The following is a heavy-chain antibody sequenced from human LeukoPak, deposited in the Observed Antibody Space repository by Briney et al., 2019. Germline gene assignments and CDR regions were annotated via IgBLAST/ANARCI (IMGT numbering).Heavy chain of an antibody. CDR3: AKEQSIAAAGMFDY. V-gene: IGHV3-23*01. J-gene: IGHJ4*02. CDR2: ISGSGGST. CDR1: GFTFSSYS. D-gene: IGHD6-13*01. Sequence: GGSLRLSCAASGFTFSSYSMNWVRQAPGEGLEWVSAISGSGGSTYYADSVKGRFTISRDNSKNTLYLQMNSLRAEDTAVYYCAKEQSIAAAGMFDYWGQGTLVTVSS.